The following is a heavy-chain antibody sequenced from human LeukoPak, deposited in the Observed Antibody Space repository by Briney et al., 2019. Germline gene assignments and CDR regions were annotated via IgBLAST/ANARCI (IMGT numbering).Heavy chain of an antibody. D-gene: IGHD6-19*01. Sequence: GGSLRLSCAASGFTFDDYAMHWVRQAPGKGLEWVSGISWNSGSIGYADSVKGRFTISRDNAKNSLYLQMNSLRAEDTALYYCARGGVSSSGRGDYYFDYWGQGTLVTVSS. CDR3: ARGGVSSSGRGDYYFDY. CDR1: GFTFDDYA. CDR2: ISWNSGSI. V-gene: IGHV3-9*01. J-gene: IGHJ4*02.